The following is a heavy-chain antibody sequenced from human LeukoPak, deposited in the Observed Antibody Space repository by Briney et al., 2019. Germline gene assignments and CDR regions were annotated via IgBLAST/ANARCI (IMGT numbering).Heavy chain of an antibody. CDR3: AKDSLYQLWFGELIKYYFDY. Sequence: PGGSLRLSCAASGFTFSSYAMSWVRQAPGKGLEWVSAISGSGGSTYYADSVKGRFTISRDNSKNTLYLQMNSLRAEDTAVYYSAKDSLYQLWFGELIKYYFDYWGQGTLVTVSS. CDR2: ISGSGGST. V-gene: IGHV3-23*01. D-gene: IGHD3-10*01. J-gene: IGHJ4*02. CDR1: GFTFSSYA.